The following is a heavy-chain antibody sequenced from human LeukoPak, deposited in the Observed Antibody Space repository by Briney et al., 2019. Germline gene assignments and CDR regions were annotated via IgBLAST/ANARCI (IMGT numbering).Heavy chain of an antibody. Sequence: GGSLRLSCAASGFTFSSYAMSWVRQAPGKGLEWVSGILDSGYSTYYANSVKGRFTISRDNSNNTLYLQMNSLRAEDTAVYYCAKLGGHPLHNYYVGVWGKGTTVTVSS. V-gene: IGHV3-23*01. J-gene: IGHJ6*03. CDR3: AKLGGHPLHNYYVGV. D-gene: IGHD3-16*01. CDR1: GFTFSSYA. CDR2: ILDSGYST.